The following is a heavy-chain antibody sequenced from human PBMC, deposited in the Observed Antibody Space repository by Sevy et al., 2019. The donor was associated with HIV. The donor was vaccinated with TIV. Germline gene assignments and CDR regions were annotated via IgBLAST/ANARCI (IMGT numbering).Heavy chain of an antibody. CDR2: LSYDDSDE. D-gene: IGHD3-10*01. CDR3: AKDDLGSIEY. J-gene: IGHJ4*01. Sequence: GGSLRLSCAASGFIFSTSPMHWVRQAPGKGLECVAILSYDDSDENYADSVKGRFTISRDNSKNTLYLQMNSLRTEDTAVYYCAKDDLGSIEYWGQGTLVTVSS. V-gene: IGHV3-30-3*02. CDR1: GFIFSTSP.